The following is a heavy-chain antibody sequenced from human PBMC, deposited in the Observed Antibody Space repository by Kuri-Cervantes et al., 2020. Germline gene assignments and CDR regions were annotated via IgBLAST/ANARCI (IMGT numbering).Heavy chain of an antibody. D-gene: IGHD1-26*01. CDR1: GASIDDDIYY. CDR3: ARQEGGKVGAVDY. CDR2: VSSSGST. Sequence: GSLRLSCTVSGASIDDDIYYWGWVRQPPGKGLEWVGCVSSSGSTYYNPSLKSRVTISVDTSKNQFSLKLNSVTAADTAAYYCARQEGGKVGAVDYWGQGTLVTVSS. V-gene: IGHV4-39*01. J-gene: IGHJ4*02.